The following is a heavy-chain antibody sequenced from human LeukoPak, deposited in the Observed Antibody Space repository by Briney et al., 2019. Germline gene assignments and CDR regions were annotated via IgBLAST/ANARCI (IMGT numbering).Heavy chain of an antibody. CDR3: AKDYYYDSSGLNYFDY. J-gene: IGHJ4*02. Sequence: GRSLRLSCAASGFTFSSYAMSWVRQAPGKGLEWVSAISGSGGSTYYADSVKGRFTISRDNSKNTLYLQMNSLRAEDTAVYYCAKDYYYDSSGLNYFDYWGQGTLVTVSS. CDR2: ISGSGGST. V-gene: IGHV3-23*01. CDR1: GFTFSSYA. D-gene: IGHD3-22*01.